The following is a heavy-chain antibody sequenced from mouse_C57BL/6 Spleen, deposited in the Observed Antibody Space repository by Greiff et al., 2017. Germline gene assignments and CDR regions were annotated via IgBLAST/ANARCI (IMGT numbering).Heavy chain of an antibody. D-gene: IGHD4-1*01. CDR3: ARGTGPYAMDY. Sequence: EVQLVESGPVLVKPGASVKMSCKASGYTFTDYYMNWVKQSHGKSLEWIGVINPYNGGTSYNQKFKGKATLTVDKSSSTAYMELNSLTSEDSAVYYCARGTGPYAMDYWGQGTSVTVSS. CDR1: GYTFTDYY. J-gene: IGHJ4*01. V-gene: IGHV1-19*01. CDR2: INPYNGGT.